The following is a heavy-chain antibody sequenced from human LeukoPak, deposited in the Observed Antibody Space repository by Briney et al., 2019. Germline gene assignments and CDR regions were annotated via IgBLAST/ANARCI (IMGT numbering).Heavy chain of an antibody. Sequence: GGSLRLSCIASGFTFSSYEMSWVRQAPGKGLEWVSYISSSSGIFYADSVKGRFTISRDNAKNSLYLQMNSLRAEDTAVYYCARRYQYDMDVWGQGTTVTVSS. CDR2: ISSSSGI. J-gene: IGHJ6*02. CDR1: GFTFSSYE. CDR3: ARRYQYDMDV. D-gene: IGHD2-2*01. V-gene: IGHV3-48*03.